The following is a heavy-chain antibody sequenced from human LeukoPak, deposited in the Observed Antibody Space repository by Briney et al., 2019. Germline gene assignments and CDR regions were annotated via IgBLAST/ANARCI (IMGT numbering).Heavy chain of an antibody. Sequence: GGSLRLSCAASGVTFSSYAMSWVRQAPGKGLEWVSSISGSGGSTYFADSVKGRFTISRDNSKNTLYLQMNSLRAEDTAVYYCAAYYGSGRSADWGQGTLVTVSS. D-gene: IGHD3-10*01. CDR3: AAYYGSGRSAD. J-gene: IGHJ4*02. CDR1: GVTFSSYA. V-gene: IGHV3-23*01. CDR2: ISGSGGST.